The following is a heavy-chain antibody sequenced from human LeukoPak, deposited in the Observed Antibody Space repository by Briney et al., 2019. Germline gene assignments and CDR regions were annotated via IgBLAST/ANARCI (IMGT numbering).Heavy chain of an antibody. CDR1: GFNFDKYV. D-gene: IGHD3-16*01. CDR3: ARDWGTSPDAFDI. V-gene: IGHV3-30*02. CDR2: IWFDGTND. J-gene: IGHJ3*02. Sequence: GGSLRLSCAASGFNFDKYVMHWVRQAPGKGLEWVAIIWFDGTNDFYGESVKDRFTISRDNSKNTLFLQMHSLRAEDTAVYYCARDWGTSPDAFDIWGQGTMVTVSS.